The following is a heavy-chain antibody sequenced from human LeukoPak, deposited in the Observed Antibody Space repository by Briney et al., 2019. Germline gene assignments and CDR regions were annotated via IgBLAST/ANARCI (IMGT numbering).Heavy chain of an antibody. V-gene: IGHV3-33*06. CDR3: AKGRIAVAGENDAFDI. D-gene: IGHD6-19*01. CDR1: GFTFSSYG. CDR2: IWYDGSNK. J-gene: IGHJ3*02. Sequence: VGSLRLSCAASGFTFSSYGMHWVRQASGKGLEWVAVIWYDGSNKYYADSVKGRFTISRDNSKNTLYLQMNSLRAEDTAVYYCAKGRIAVAGENDAFDIWGQGTMVTVSS.